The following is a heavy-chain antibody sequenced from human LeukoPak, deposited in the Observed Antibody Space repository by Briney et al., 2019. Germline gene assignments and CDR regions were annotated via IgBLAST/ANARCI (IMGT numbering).Heavy chain of an antibody. Sequence: GGSLRLSCSASGFTFSSYAMHWVRQAPGKGLEYVSAISSNGSSTYYADSVKGRFTISRDNSENTLYLQMSSLRAEDTAVYYCARYSSGWFDYWGQGTLVTVSS. J-gene: IGHJ4*02. V-gene: IGHV3-64D*09. CDR3: ARYSSGWFDY. D-gene: IGHD6-25*01. CDR1: GFTFSSYA. CDR2: ISSNGSST.